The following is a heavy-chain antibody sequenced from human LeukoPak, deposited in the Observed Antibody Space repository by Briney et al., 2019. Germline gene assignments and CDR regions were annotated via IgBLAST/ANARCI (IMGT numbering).Heavy chain of an antibody. CDR3: AGRIAVAGTTLFDY. CDR1: GGTXSSYA. CDR2: IIPIFGTA. D-gene: IGHD6-19*01. Sequence: SVKVSCKASGGTXSSYAISWVRQAPGQGLEWMGGIIPIFGTANYAQKFQGRVTITADESTSTAYMELSSLRSEDTAVYYCAGRIAVAGTTLFDYWGQGTLVTVSS. V-gene: IGHV1-69*01. J-gene: IGHJ4*02.